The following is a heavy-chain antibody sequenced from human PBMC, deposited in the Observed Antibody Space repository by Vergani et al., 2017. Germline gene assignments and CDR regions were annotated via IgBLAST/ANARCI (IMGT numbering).Heavy chain of an antibody. V-gene: IGHV3-43D*03. CDR2: ISWDGGST. Sequence: EVQLVESGGVVVQPGGSLRLSCAASGFTFDDYAMHWVRQAPGKGLEWVSLISWDGGSTYYADSVKGRFTISRDNSKNSLYLQMNSLRAEDTALYYCAKEIFDYYGSGSPIGVGMDVWCKGTRVTVSS. D-gene: IGHD3-10*01. J-gene: IGHJ6*04. CDR3: AKEIFDYYGSGSPIGVGMDV. CDR1: GFTFDDYA.